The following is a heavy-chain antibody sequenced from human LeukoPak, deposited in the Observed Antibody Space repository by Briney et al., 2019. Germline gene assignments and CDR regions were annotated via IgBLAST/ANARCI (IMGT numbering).Heavy chain of an antibody. D-gene: IGHD3-16*02. J-gene: IGHJ4*02. CDR2: ISAYNGNT. CDR3: ARDGTMITFGGGIVPSY. Sequence: GASVKVSCKASGYTFTSYGISRVRQAPAQGLEWMGWISAYNGNTNDAQKLQGRVTMTTDTSTSTAYMELRSLRSDDTAVYYCARDGTMITFGGGIVPSYWGQGTLVTVSS. V-gene: IGHV1-18*01. CDR1: GYTFTSYG.